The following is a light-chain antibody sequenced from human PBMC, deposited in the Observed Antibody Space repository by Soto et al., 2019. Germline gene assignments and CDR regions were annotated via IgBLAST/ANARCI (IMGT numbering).Light chain of an antibody. CDR3: LLSYSGARV. CDR1: TGAVTSGHY. V-gene: IGLV7-46*01. J-gene: IGLJ3*02. Sequence: QTVVTQEPSLTVSPEGTVTLPCGSRTGAVTSGHYPYWFQQNPGQAPRTLIYDTSNKHSWTPARFSVSLLGGNAALTLSGAQPEDEAEYYGLLSYSGARVFGGGTKLTVL. CDR2: DTS.